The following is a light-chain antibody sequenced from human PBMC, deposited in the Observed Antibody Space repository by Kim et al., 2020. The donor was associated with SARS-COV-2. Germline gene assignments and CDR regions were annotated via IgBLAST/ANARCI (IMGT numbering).Light chain of an antibody. V-gene: IGLV3-21*04. CDR3: QGWDSSSDQRVV. CDR1: SIGSKS. CDR2: YDS. Sequence: SYELTQPPSVSVAPGKTASISCGGNSIGSKSVHWYQQRSGQAPVLVISYDSDRPPGIPERVSGSNSGNTATLTISRGEAGDEAGYYCQGWDSSSDQRVVF. J-gene: IGLJ2*01.